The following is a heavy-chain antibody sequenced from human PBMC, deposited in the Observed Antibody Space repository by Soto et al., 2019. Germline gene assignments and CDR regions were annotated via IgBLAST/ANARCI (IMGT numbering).Heavy chain of an antibody. Sequence: ASVKVSCKASGYTFTSYGISWVLQAPGQGLEWMGWISAYNGNTNYAQKLQGRVTMTTDTSTSTAYMELRSLRSDDTAVYYCARGEIPVVAAQFGIDVWGQGTTVTVSS. CDR3: ARGEIPVVAAQFGIDV. D-gene: IGHD2-15*01. J-gene: IGHJ6*02. CDR1: GYTFTSYG. CDR2: ISAYNGNT. V-gene: IGHV1-18*01.